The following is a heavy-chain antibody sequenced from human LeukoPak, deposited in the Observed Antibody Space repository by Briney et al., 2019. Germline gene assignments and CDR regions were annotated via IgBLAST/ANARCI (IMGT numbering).Heavy chain of an antibody. D-gene: IGHD5-12*01. Sequence: GGSLRLSCALSGRPFSSSIMHWVRRAPGKGLEWVAGMSFDGSQYYVESVKGRFTISRDNSGNTVYLHMTSLRPEDTAVYFCAREGHTSGFCGSFDIWGQGTTVTISS. J-gene: IGHJ3*02. CDR1: GRPFSSSI. CDR2: MSFDGSQ. V-gene: IGHV3-30*03. CDR3: AREGHTSGFCGSFDI.